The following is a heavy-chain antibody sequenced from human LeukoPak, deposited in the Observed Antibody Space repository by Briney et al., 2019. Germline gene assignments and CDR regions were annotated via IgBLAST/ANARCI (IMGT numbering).Heavy chain of an antibody. J-gene: IGHJ5*02. CDR1: GYTFTSYY. CDR3: ARGGQQLVIELDYWFDP. Sequence: GASVKVSCKASGYTFTSYYMHWVRQAPGQGLEWMGIINPSGGSTSYAQKFQGRVTMTRDTSTSTVYMELSSLRSDDTAVYYCARGGQQLVIELDYWFDPWGQGTLVTVSS. D-gene: IGHD6-13*01. V-gene: IGHV1-46*01. CDR2: INPSGGST.